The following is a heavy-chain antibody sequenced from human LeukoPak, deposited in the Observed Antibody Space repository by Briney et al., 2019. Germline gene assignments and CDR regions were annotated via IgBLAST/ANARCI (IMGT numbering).Heavy chain of an antibody. D-gene: IGHD3-22*01. CDR3: AKDYYDSSGYYPDAFDI. CDR1: GFTFSSYA. V-gene: IGHV3-23*01. CDR2: ISGSGGST. J-gene: IGHJ3*02. Sequence: PGGSLRLSCAASGFTFSSYAMSWVRQAPGKGLEWVSAISGSGGSTYYADSVKGRFTISRDNSKNTLYLQMNSLRAEDTVVYYCAKDYYDSSGYYPDAFDIWGQGTMVTVSS.